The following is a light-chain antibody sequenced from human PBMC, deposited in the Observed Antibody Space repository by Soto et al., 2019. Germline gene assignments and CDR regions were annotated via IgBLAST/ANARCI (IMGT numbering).Light chain of an antibody. V-gene: IGKV3-11*01. Sequence: EIVLTQSPDTLSLSPGERATLSCRASQSVSRALAWYQQKYGQAPMLLISDASNRATGIPTRFSGSGSGTDFTLTISSLAPEDFAVYYRQQRSNWPQTFGQGTKVEIK. CDR1: QSVSRA. CDR2: DAS. CDR3: QQRSNWPQT. J-gene: IGKJ1*01.